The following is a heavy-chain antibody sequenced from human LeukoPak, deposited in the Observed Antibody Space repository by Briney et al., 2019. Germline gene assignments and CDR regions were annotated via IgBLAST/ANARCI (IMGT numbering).Heavy chain of an antibody. Sequence: GASVKVSCKASGYTFTGYYIHWVRQGPGQGLEWMGWINPNSGGTNYAQKFQGRVTMTRDTSISTAYMELSRLRSDDTAVYYCARVDGPAGRVDPWGQGTLVTVSS. D-gene: IGHD2-2*01. CDR1: GYTFTGYY. CDR2: INPNSGGT. J-gene: IGHJ5*02. CDR3: ARVDGPAGRVDP. V-gene: IGHV1-2*02.